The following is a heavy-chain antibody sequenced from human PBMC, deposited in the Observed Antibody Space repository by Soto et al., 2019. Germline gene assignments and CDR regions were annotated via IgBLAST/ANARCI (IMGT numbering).Heavy chain of an antibody. CDR3: TTGYYYGSGSYYNPDYYYYYGMDV. Sequence: GGSLRLSCAASGFTFSNAWMSWVRQAPGKGLEWVGRIKSKTDGGTTDYAAPVKGRFTISRDDSKNTLYLQMNSLKTEDTAVYYCTTGYYYGSGSYYNPDYYYYYGMDVWGQGTTVTVSS. CDR1: GFTFSNAW. D-gene: IGHD3-10*01. CDR2: IKSKTDGGTT. J-gene: IGHJ6*02. V-gene: IGHV3-15*01.